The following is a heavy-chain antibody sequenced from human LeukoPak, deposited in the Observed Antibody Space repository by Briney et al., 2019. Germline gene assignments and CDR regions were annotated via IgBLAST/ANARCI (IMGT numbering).Heavy chain of an antibody. V-gene: IGHV1-2*02. J-gene: IGHJ3*02. CDR2: INSNTGGT. D-gene: IGHD6-6*01. CDR3: ARDDSSSSANGCDI. Sequence: ASVKVSCKASGYTFTGYHMHWVRQAPGQGLEWMGWINSNTGGTNYAQEFQGRVTMTRDTSISTAYMDLSSLRSDDTAVYYCARDDSSSSANGCDIWGQGTMVSVSS. CDR1: GYTFTGYH.